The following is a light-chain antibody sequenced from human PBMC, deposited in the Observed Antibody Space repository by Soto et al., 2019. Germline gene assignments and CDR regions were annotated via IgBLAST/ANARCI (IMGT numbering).Light chain of an antibody. Sequence: DIQMTQSPSSLSASVGDRVTITCRASQSVTTYLHWYQQKAGEAPKLLIYAISNLQSGVSSRFSGSGSGTDFTLTISSLQPEDFATYYCQQSYSTTITFGQGTRLEIK. J-gene: IGKJ5*01. CDR3: QQSYSTTIT. CDR2: AIS. CDR1: QSVTTY. V-gene: IGKV1-39*01.